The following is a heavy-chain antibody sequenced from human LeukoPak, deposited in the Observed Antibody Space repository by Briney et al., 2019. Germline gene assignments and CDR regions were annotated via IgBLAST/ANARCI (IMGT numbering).Heavy chain of an antibody. CDR1: GYSLTNHY. D-gene: IGHD2-2*01. CDR3: ARGPAAIHP. V-gene: IGHV4-34*12. Sequence: SETLSLTCAVYGYSLTNHYWIWIRQPPGKGLEWVGEVLHTGGTNFNPSLKSRVTISVDTSKNQFFLKLTSVTAADTAVYYCARGPAAIHPWGPGTLVTVSS. CDR2: VLHTGGT. J-gene: IGHJ5*02.